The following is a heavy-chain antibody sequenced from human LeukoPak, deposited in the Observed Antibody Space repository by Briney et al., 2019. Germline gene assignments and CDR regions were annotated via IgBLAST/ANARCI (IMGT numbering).Heavy chain of an antibody. CDR1: GGTFSSYA. Sequence: GASVSVSCKASGGTFSSYAISWVRPAPGQGLEWMGTIIPILGIANYAQKFQGRVTITADKSTSTANMELSSLRAEDTAVYYCARVGDYYYYSGMDVWGEGTTVTVSS. CDR2: IIPILGIA. CDR3: ARVGDYYYYSGMDV. V-gene: IGHV1-69*04. J-gene: IGHJ6*04.